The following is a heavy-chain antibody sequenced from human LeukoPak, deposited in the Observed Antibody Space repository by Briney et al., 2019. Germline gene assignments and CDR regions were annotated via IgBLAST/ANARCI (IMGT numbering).Heavy chain of an antibody. V-gene: IGHV4-59*08. CDR2: IYYSGST. CDR3: ARLDSSGDFDY. Sequence: SETLSLTCTVSGGSISSYYWSWIRQPLGKGLEWIGYIYYSGSTNYNPSLKSRVTISVDTSKNQFSLKLSSVTAADTAVYYCARLDSSGDFDYWGQGTLVTVSS. J-gene: IGHJ4*02. CDR1: GGSISSYY. D-gene: IGHD3-22*01.